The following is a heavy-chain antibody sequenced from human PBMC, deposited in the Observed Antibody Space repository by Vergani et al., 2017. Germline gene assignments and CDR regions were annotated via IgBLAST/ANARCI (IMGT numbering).Heavy chain of an antibody. CDR1: GYSISSGYY. CDR3: ARLRLEDSGYDFGGMDV. CDR2: IYHSGST. J-gene: IGHJ6*02. Sequence: QVQLQESGPGLVKPSETLSLTCAVSGYSISSGYYWGWIRQPPGKGLEWIGSIYHSGSTYYNPSLKSGVTISLDTSKNQFSLKLSSVTAADTAVYYCARLRLEDSGYDFGGMDVWGQGTTVIVSS. D-gene: IGHD5-12*01. V-gene: IGHV4-38-2*01.